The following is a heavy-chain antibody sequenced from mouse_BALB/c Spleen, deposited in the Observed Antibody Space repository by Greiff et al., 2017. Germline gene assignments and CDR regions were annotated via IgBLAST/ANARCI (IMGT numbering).Heavy chain of an antibody. CDR3: ARSRDGLDY. CDR2: ISYSGST. CDR1: GYSITSDYA. V-gene: IGHV3-2*02. J-gene: IGHJ4*01. Sequence: EVQRVESGPGLVKPSQSLSLTCTVTGYSITSDYAWNWIRQFPGNKLEWMGYISYSGSTSYNPSLKSRISITRDTSKNQFFLQLNSVTTEDTATYYCARSRDGLDYWGQGTSVTVSS. D-gene: IGHD2-3*01.